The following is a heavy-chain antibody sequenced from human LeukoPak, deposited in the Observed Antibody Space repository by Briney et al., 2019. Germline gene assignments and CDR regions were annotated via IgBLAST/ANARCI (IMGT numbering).Heavy chain of an antibody. D-gene: IGHD6-19*01. CDR3: AKDPTSGWPGDALDI. CDR2: NSGNGGTT. Sequence: PGGSLRLSCAASGFTFSNYDMNWVRQAPGKGLEWVSVNSGNGGTTFYADSVKGRFTISRDNSKNTLYLQMNSLRAEDTAVYHCAKDPTSGWPGDALDIWGQGTMVTVSS. V-gene: IGHV3-23*01. CDR1: GFTFSNYD. J-gene: IGHJ3*02.